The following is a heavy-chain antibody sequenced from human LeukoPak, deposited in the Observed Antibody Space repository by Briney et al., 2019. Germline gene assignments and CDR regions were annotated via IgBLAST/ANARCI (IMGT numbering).Heavy chain of an antibody. J-gene: IGHJ4*02. CDR2: IQQDGSAK. D-gene: IGHD5-18*01. Sequence: PGGSLRLSCAVSGFNFSNYWMTWVRQAPGKGLEWVANIQQDGSAKVYVDSVKGRFTISRDNAKNSLFLQMNSLRDEDTAVYCCARGAWIPEYWGQGALVTVSS. CDR1: GFNFSNYW. CDR3: ARGAWIPEY. V-gene: IGHV3-7*04.